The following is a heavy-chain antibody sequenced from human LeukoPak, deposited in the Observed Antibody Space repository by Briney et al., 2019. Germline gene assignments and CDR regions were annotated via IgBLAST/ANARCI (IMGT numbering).Heavy chain of an antibody. V-gene: IGHV1-69*13. J-gene: IGHJ4*02. Sequence: ASVKVSCKAFGGSFSSYAISWVRQAPGQGLEWMGGIIPIFGTANYAQKFQGRVTITADESTSTAYMELSSLRSEDTAVYYCARGAVGGYCSSTSCLPLRWGQGTLVTVSS. D-gene: IGHD2-2*03. CDR1: GGSFSSYA. CDR2: IIPIFGTA. CDR3: ARGAVGGYCSSTSCLPLR.